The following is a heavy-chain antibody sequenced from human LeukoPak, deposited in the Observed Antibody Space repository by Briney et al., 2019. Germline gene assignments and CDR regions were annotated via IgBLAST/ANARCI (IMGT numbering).Heavy chain of an antibody. J-gene: IGHJ6*04. CDR3: ARDLGGYFDWLFKDHYYYYGMDV. Sequence: SQTLSLTCAISGDSVSSNSAAWNWIRQSPSRGLEWLGRTYYRSKWYNDYAVSVKSRITINPDTSKNQFSLQPNSVTPEDTAVYYCARDLGGYFDWLFKDHYYYYGMDVWGKGTTVTVSS. CDR2: TYYRSKWYN. D-gene: IGHD3-9*01. CDR1: GDSVSSNSAA. V-gene: IGHV6-1*01.